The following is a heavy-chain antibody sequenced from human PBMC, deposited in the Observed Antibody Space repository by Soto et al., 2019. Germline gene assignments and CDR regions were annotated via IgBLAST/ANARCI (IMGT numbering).Heavy chain of an antibody. J-gene: IGHJ4*03. Sequence: PSETLSLTCSVSGDSISSLYWSWIRQPPGKRLEWIGYIHFTGSTEYNPSLKSRVTISVGSSRNQFSLRLSSVTAADTAVYYCAKVGYGQLDAFPIRGPGTMGNV. V-gene: IGHV4-59*11. CDR3: AKVGYGQLDAFPI. CDR1: GDSISSLY. CDR2: IHFTGST. D-gene: IGHD5-18*01.